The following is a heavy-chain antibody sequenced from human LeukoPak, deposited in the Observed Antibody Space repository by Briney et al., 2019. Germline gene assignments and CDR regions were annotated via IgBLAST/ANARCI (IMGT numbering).Heavy chain of an antibody. CDR1: GGTFSSYA. CDR2: IIPIFDTA. Sequence: GASVKVSCRASGGTFSSYAISWVRQAPGQGLEWMGGIIPIFDTANYAQKFQGRVTITADESTSTAYMELSSLRSEDTAVYYCASLSGAFGYSHSGMDYWGQGTLVTVSS. CDR3: ASLSGAFGYSHSGMDY. J-gene: IGHJ4*02. V-gene: IGHV1-69*13. D-gene: IGHD6-13*01.